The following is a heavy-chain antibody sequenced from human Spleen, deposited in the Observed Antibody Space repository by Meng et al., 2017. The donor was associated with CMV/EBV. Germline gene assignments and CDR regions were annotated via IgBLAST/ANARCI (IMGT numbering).Heavy chain of an antibody. CDR1: GYRLTELC. V-gene: IGHV1-24*01. D-gene: IGHD1-1*01. J-gene: IGHJ4*02. Sequence: ASVKVSCKVPGYRLTELCMQWVRQAPGKGLEWMGGYDTEDGETIYAQKFRGRVIMTEDTSTDTAYMELSRLRSDDTAVYYCARGEGGKATTGGRDDCWGQGTLVTVSS. CDR2: YDTEDGET. CDR3: ARGEGGKATTGGRDDC.